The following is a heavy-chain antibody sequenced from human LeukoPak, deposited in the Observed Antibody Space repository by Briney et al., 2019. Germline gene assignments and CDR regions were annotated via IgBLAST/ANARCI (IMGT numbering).Heavy chain of an antibody. D-gene: IGHD5-18*01. CDR1: GFTFTNYY. CDR3: GRDTATAIDY. V-gene: IGHV3-72*01. CDR2: TTNTPNAYTT. J-gene: IGHJ4*02. Sequence: GGSLRLSCAASGFTFTNYYMDWVRQAPGMGLEWIARTTNTPNAYTTAYAASVRGRLTVSRDDSKSLLHLQMSSLKTDDTAVYYCGRDTATAIDYWGRGTLVTVSS.